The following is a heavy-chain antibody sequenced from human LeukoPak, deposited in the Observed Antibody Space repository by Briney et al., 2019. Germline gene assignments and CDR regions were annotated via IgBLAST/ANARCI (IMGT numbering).Heavy chain of an antibody. CDR3: ARDGVYDYVWGSYRYTALVDY. J-gene: IGHJ4*02. V-gene: IGHV3-7*03. Sequence: PGGSLRLSCAASGFTFSSYWMSWVRQAPGKGLEWVANIKQDGSEKYYVDSVKGRFTISRDNAKNSLYLQMSSLRAEDTAVYYCARDGVYDYVWGSYRYTALVDYWGQGTLVTVSS. D-gene: IGHD3-16*02. CDR1: GFTFSSYW. CDR2: IKQDGSEK.